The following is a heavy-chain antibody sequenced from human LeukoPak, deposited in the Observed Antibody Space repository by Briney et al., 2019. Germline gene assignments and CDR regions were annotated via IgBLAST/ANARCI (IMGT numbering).Heavy chain of an antibody. V-gene: IGHV3-23*01. CDR2: IGSDNKP. CDR1: GFTFSAYA. CDR3: ARDYRTAVTASGAFDI. D-gene: IGHD4-17*01. J-gene: IGHJ3*02. Sequence: GGSLRLSCEASGFTFSAYAMTWVRQAPGKGLEWVSSIGSDNKPHYSESVKGRFAISRDNSKNMLFLQLNSLRAEDTAVYYCARDYRTAVTASGAFDIWGQGTMVTVSS.